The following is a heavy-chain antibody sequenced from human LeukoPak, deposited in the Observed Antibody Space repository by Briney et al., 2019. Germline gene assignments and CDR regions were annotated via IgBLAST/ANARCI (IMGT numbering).Heavy chain of an antibody. CDR3: ARHPGANWFDP. D-gene: IGHD3-10*01. J-gene: IGHJ5*02. V-gene: IGHV4-59*08. Sequence: PSETLSLTCTVSGGSISSYYWSWIRQPPGKGLEWIGYIYYSGSTSYNPSLKSRVTISIDTSKNQFSLKLSSVTAADTAVYYCARHPGANWFDPWGQGTLVTVSS. CDR2: IYYSGST. CDR1: GGSISSYY.